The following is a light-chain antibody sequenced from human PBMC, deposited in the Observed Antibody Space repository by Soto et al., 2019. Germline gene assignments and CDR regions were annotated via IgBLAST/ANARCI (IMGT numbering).Light chain of an antibody. V-gene: IGKV1-13*02. CDR1: QGISSA. J-gene: IGKJ4*01. CDR3: QQLNSYPLT. CDR2: DAS. Sequence: AIQLTQSPSSLSASVGDRVTITCRASQGISSALAWYQQKPGKAPKLLIYDASSLKSGVPSRFSGSGSGTDFTLTVTSLQPEDFATYYCQQLNSYPLTFGGGTKVEIK.